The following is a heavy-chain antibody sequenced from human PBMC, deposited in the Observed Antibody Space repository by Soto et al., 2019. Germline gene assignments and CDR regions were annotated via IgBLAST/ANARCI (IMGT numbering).Heavy chain of an antibody. J-gene: IGHJ1*01. CDR1: GYTFTSYY. D-gene: IGHD2-2*01. CDR2: INPSGGST. V-gene: IGHV1-46*03. Sequence: ASVKVSCKASGYTFTSYYMHWVRQAPGQGLEWMGIINPSGGSTSYAQKFQGRVTMTRDTSTSTVYMELSSLRSEDTAVYYCARDRGQTATHIVVVPAALKHWGQ. CDR3: ARDRGQTATHIVVVPAALKH.